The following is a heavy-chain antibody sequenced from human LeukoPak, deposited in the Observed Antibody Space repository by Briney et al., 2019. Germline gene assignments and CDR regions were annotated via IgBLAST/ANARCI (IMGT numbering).Heavy chain of an antibody. CDR3: ARRIVGATWAFDI. Sequence: TSETLSLTCTVSGGSISSYYWSWIRQPPGKGLEWIGYIYYSGSTNYNPSLKSRVTISVDTSKNQFSLKLSSVTAADTAVYYCARRIVGATWAFDIWGQGTMVTVSS. V-gene: IGHV4-59*01. CDR2: IYYSGST. CDR1: GGSISSYY. D-gene: IGHD1-26*01. J-gene: IGHJ3*02.